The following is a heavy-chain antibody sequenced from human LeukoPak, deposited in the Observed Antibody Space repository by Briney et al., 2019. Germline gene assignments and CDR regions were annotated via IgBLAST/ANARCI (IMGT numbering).Heavy chain of an antibody. J-gene: IGHJ5*02. CDR1: GGSISSGGYS. CDR3: AREGIAAAGTHNWFDP. Sequence: SETLSLTCAVSGGSISSGGYSWSWIRQPPGKGLEWIGYIYHSGSTYYNPSLKSRVTISVDRSKNQFSLKLSSVNAADTAVYYCAREGIAAAGTHNWFDPWGQGTLVTVSS. CDR2: IYHSGST. V-gene: IGHV4-30-2*01. D-gene: IGHD6-13*01.